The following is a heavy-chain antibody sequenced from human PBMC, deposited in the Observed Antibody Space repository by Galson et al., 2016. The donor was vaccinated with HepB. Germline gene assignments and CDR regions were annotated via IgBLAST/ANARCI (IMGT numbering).Heavy chain of an antibody. J-gene: IGHJ3*02. Sequence: SLRLSCASSGFTVSSNYMSWVRQAPGKGLEWVSVIYSGGTTYNADSVKGRFTISRHNSKNTLYLQMNSLRAEDTAVYYCARHLGYYNHANDAFDIWGQGTMVTVSS. D-gene: IGHD2-8*01. CDR2: IYSGGTT. CDR1: GFTVSSNY. CDR3: ARHLGYYNHANDAFDI. V-gene: IGHV3-53*04.